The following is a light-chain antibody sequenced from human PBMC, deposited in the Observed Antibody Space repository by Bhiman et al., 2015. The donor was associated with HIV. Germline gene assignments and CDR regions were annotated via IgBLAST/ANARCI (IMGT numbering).Light chain of an antibody. V-gene: IGLV2-23*02. CDR3: CSYAGSNTFL. CDR1: SSDVGGSNY. J-gene: IGLJ2*01. CDR2: EVT. Sequence: QSALTQPASVSGSPGQSITISCTGTSSDVGGSNYVTWYQQHPGKAPKLMIFEVTFRPLGVSNRFSGSKSGNTASLTISGLQAEDEAHYYCCSYAGSNTFLFGGGTKLTVL.